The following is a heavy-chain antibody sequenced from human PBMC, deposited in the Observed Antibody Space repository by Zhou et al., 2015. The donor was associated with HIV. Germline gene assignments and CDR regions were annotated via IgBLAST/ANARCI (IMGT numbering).Heavy chain of an antibody. Sequence: QVQLVQSGAEVKKPGSSVKVSCKASGDTFSRTPISWVRQAPGQGLEWMGGIIPIFGKTNYAQKFQGRLTITVDESTTTAYMELSSLRSEDTAVYFCAREGWGSWYFDLWGRGTLVSVSS. V-gene: IGHV1-69*01. CDR1: GDTFSRTP. CDR2: IIPIFGKT. D-gene: IGHD7-27*01. J-gene: IGHJ2*01. CDR3: AREGWGSWYFDL.